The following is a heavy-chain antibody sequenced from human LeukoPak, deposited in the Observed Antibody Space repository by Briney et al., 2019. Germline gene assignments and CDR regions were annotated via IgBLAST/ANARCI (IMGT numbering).Heavy chain of an antibody. Sequence: GGSLRLSSAASGFTFSSYAMSWVRQAPGKGLEWVSAISGSGGSTYYADSVKGRFTISRDNSKNTLYLQMNSLRAEDTAVYYCAKGATNGYSYGSSFDYWGQGTLVTVSS. CDR3: AKGATNGYSYGSSFDY. D-gene: IGHD5-18*01. J-gene: IGHJ4*02. V-gene: IGHV3-23*01. CDR1: GFTFSSYA. CDR2: ISGSGGST.